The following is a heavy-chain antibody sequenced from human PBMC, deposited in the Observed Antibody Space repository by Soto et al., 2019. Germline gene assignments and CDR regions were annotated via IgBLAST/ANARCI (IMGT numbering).Heavy chain of an antibody. Sequence: GGSLRLSCAASGFTFSSYGMHWVRQAPGKGLEWVAVISYDGSNKYYADSVKGRFTISRDNSKNTLYLQMNSLRAEDTAEYYCAKLYGDYSSFHWGQGTLVTVSS. V-gene: IGHV3-30*18. J-gene: IGHJ4*02. CDR1: GFTFSSYG. D-gene: IGHD4-17*01. CDR2: ISYDGSNK. CDR3: AKLYGDYSSFH.